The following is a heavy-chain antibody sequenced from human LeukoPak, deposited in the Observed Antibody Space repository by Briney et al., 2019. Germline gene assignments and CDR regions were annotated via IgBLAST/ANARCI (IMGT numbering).Heavy chain of an antibody. Sequence: GGSLRLSCAASGFTFSSYAMSWVRQAPGKGLEWVSAISGSGGSTYYADSVKGRFTISRDNSKNTLYLQMNSLRAEDTAVYYCAKDSGIVVVPAAMSVAYWGQGTLVTVSS. CDR1: GFTFSSYA. CDR2: ISGSGGST. J-gene: IGHJ4*02. CDR3: AKDSGIVVVPAAMSVAY. D-gene: IGHD2-2*01. V-gene: IGHV3-23*01.